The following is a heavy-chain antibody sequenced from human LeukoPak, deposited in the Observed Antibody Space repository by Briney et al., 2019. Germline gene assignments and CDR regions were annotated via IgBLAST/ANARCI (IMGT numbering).Heavy chain of an antibody. CDR1: GFTFSSYW. CDR2: IKQDGSEK. CDR3: ARLRIAAAGWFDP. J-gene: IGHJ5*02. Sequence: GGSLRLSCAASGFTFSSYWMSWVRQAPGKGLEWVANIKQDGSEKYYVDSAKGRFTISRDNAKNSLYLQMNSLRAEDTAVYYCARLRIAAAGWFDPWGQGTLVTVSS. V-gene: IGHV3-7*03. D-gene: IGHD6-13*01.